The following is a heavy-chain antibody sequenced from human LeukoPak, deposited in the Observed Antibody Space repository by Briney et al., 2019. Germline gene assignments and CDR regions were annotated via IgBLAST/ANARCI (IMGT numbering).Heavy chain of an antibody. J-gene: IGHJ4*02. V-gene: IGHV4-39*01. CDR2: IYSSGNT. CDR1: GDSISSGRNY. D-gene: IGHD3-22*01. CDR3: ARGVDSSGWFDY. Sequence: PSETLPLTCSVSGDSISSGRNYWGWIRQSPGKGLEWIASIYSSGNTHSNPSLKSRVSISVDTSKNQFSLKLSSVTAADTAVYYCARGVDSSGWFDYWGQGTLVTVSS.